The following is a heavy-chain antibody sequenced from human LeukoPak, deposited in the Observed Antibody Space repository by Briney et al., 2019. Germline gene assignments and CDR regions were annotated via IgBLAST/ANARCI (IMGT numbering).Heavy chain of an antibody. CDR2: IYTSGST. CDR3: ARQWLLADFDY. V-gene: IGHV4-39*01. Sequence: SETLSLTCTVSGGSISSSSYYWGWIRQPPGKGLEWIGRIYTSGSTNYNPSLKSRVTISVDTSKNQFSLKLSSVTAADTAVYYCARQWLLADFDYWGQGTLVTVSS. D-gene: IGHD3-22*01. CDR1: GGSISSSSYY. J-gene: IGHJ4*02.